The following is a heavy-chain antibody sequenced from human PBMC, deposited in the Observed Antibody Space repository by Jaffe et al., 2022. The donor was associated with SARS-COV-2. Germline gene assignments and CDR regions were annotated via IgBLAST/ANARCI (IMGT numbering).Heavy chain of an antibody. J-gene: IGHJ5*02. CDR1: GSTFNTYS. D-gene: IGHD1-26*01. CDR2: IDTTSSYI. Sequence: EVQLVESGGGLVKPGESLRLSCTASGSTFNTYSMNWVRQAPGKGLEWVSSIDTTSSYIFYADSVSGRFTISRDNAKNSLYLQMNGLRAEDTALYYCAKGETRGFYTGFDPWGQGTLVTVSS. CDR3: AKGETRGFYTGFDP. V-gene: IGHV3-21*01.